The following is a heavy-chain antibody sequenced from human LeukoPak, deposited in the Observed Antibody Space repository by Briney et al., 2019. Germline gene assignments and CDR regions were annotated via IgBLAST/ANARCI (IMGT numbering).Heavy chain of an antibody. V-gene: IGHV3-23*01. CDR3: AKDARRTNGWYFFDS. CDR1: GFAFTRQA. CDR2: ISDSGTLT. D-gene: IGHD2-15*01. Sequence: GGSLRLSCAAAGFAFTRQAMGWVRQAPGKGLEWVSVISDSGTLTYYADSVKGRFTISRDNSKNTLFLQMNSLRAEDTAIYYCAKDARRTNGWYFFDSWGTGTLVTVSS. J-gene: IGHJ4*02.